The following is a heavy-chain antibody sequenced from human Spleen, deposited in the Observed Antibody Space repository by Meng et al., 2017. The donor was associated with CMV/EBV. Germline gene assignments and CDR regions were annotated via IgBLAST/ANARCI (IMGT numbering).Heavy chain of an antibody. CDR2: INPNSGGT. Sequence: ASVKVSCKASGYTFTSYDINWVRQATGQGLEWMGWINPNSGGTNYAQKFQGRVTMTRDTSISTAYMELSSLRSEDTAVYYCAKAGYCSSTSCYRGPYYYYGMDVWGQGTTVTVSS. J-gene: IGHJ6*02. CDR3: AKAGYCSSTSCYRGPYYYYGMDV. CDR1: GYTFTSYD. V-gene: IGHV1-2*02. D-gene: IGHD2-2*02.